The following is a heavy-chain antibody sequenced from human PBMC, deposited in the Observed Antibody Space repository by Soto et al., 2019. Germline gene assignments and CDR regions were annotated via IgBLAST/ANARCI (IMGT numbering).Heavy chain of an antibody. CDR3: ERMIVVVVNTSWTAMRTGRWYFDL. CDR2: INHSGTT. V-gene: IGHV4-34*02. D-gene: IGHD2-15*01. J-gene: IGHJ2*01. Sequence: QVQLQQWGAGLLKPSETLSLTCAVSDGSFSGYYWTWIRQSPGKGLEWIGEINHSGTTNYNPSLKSRVTISTDTSKNEFSLKLSSMTAADTAVYYCERMIVVVVNTSWTAMRTGRWYFDLWGRGNLVTVSS. CDR1: DGSFSGYY.